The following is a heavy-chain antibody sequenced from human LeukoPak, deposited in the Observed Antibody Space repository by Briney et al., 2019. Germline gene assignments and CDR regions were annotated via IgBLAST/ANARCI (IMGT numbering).Heavy chain of an antibody. CDR1: GFTFSSYA. J-gene: IGHJ5*02. CDR2: ISGSGGST. D-gene: IGHD5-12*01. V-gene: IGHV3-23*01. CDR3: AKHIGYSGYGNWFDP. Sequence: GSLRLSCAASGFTFSSYAMSWVRQAPGKGLEWVSAISGSGGSTYYADSVKGRFTISRDNSKNTLYLQMNSLRAEDTAVYYCAKHIGYSGYGNWFDPWGQGTLVTVSS.